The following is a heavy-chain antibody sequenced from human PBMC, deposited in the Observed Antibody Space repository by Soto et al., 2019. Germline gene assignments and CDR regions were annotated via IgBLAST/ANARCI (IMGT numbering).Heavy chain of an antibody. Sequence: QVHLVQSGAEVKKPGSSVKVSCKASGGTFSSYAISWVRQAPGQGLEWMGRIIPIFDTTNYAQKFQGRVTITADESTSTAYMELSSLRSEDTAVYYCLGYYSNTRGYYYDYWGQGTLVTVSS. J-gene: IGHJ4*02. CDR2: IIPIFDTT. D-gene: IGHD3-22*01. V-gene: IGHV1-69*18. CDR1: GGTFSSYA. CDR3: LGYYSNTRGYYYDY.